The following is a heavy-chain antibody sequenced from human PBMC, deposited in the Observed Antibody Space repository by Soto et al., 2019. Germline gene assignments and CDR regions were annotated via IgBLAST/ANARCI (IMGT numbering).Heavy chain of an antibody. CDR1: GFTFSSYW. V-gene: IGHV3-7*05. CDR2: IKQDGSEK. D-gene: IGHD2-2*01. J-gene: IGHJ5*02. Sequence: GGSLRLSCAASGFTFSSYWMSWVRQAPGKGLEWVANIKQDGSEKYYVDSVKGRFTISRDNAKNSLYLQMNSLRAEDTAVYYCAREGDYIVVVPAATHFDPWGQGTLVTVSS. CDR3: AREGDYIVVVPAATHFDP.